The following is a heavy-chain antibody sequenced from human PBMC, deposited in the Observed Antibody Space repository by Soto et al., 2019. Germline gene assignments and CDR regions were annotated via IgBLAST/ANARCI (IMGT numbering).Heavy chain of an antibody. V-gene: IGHV3-33*01. Sequence: PGGSLRLSCAASGFTFSSYCIRWVRQAPCKGLEWVAVIWYDGSNKYYADSVKGRFTISRDNSKNTLYLQMNSLRAEDTAVYYCAREYYDSSGYYYEVDYWGQRTLVAVSS. D-gene: IGHD3-22*01. CDR2: IWYDGSNK. CDR1: GFTFSSYC. CDR3: AREYYDSSGYYYEVDY. J-gene: IGHJ4*02.